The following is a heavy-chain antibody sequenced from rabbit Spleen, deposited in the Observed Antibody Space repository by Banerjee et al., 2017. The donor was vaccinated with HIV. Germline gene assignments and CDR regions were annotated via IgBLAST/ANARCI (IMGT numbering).Heavy chain of an antibody. V-gene: IGHV1S45*01. Sequence: QEQLVESGGDLVKPEGSLTLTCKASGIDFSNYYYMCWVRQAPGKGLEWIACIFSGGSGSTYYASWAKGRFTISKTSSTTVTLQMTSLTAADTATYFCARGYGTGYGSSTYFNLWGPGTLVTVS. CDR1: GIDFSNYYY. D-gene: IGHD7-1*01. CDR3: ARGYGTGYGSSTYFNL. J-gene: IGHJ4*01. CDR2: IFSGGSGST.